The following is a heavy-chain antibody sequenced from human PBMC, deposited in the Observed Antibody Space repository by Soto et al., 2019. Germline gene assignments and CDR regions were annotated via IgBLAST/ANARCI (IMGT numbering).Heavy chain of an antibody. J-gene: IGHJ3*02. CDR2: IYYSGST. CDR3: ARMYCSGGSCYGLDAFDI. CDR1: GGSISSGDYY. D-gene: IGHD2-15*01. Sequence: NPSETLSLTCTVSGGSISSGDYYWSWIRQPPGKGLEWIGYIYYSGSTYYNPSLKSRVTISVDTSKNQFSLKLSSVTAADTAVYYCARMYCSGGSCYGLDAFDIWGQGTMVTVSS. V-gene: IGHV4-30-4*01.